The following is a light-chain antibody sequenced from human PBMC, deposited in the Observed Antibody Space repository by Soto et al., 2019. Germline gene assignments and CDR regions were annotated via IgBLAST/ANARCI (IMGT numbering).Light chain of an antibody. CDR2: DVN. CDR1: DSDVGGYDF. J-gene: IGLJ3*02. V-gene: IGLV2-14*03. Sequence: QYALTQPASLSGSPGQSITISCTGTDSDVGGYDFVSWYQQLPGKAPQLLIYDVNKRPSGLSDRFSGSKSGNTASLTISGLLPEDEADYYCSSFTSSTTWVFGGGTKVTVL. CDR3: SSFTSSTTWV.